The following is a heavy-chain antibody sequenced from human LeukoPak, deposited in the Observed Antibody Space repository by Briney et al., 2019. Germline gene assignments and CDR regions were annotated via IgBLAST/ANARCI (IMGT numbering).Heavy chain of an antibody. D-gene: IGHD6-13*01. V-gene: IGHV3-64*01. CDR3: ARGGVNVAAAGFDY. CDR1: GFTFSSYA. J-gene: IGHJ4*02. CDR2: ISSNGGST. Sequence: PGGSLRLSCAASGFTFSSYAMHWVSQAPGKGLEYVSSISSNGGSTYYANSVKGRFTISRDNSKNTLYLQMGSLRAEDMAVYYCARGGVNVAAAGFDYWGQGTLVTVYS.